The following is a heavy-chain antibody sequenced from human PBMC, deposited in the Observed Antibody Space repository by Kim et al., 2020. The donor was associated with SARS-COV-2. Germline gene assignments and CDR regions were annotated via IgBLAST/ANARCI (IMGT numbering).Heavy chain of an antibody. CDR3: AREPSTTSLGIVVVNDAFDI. J-gene: IGHJ3*02. CDR1: GYTFTGYY. CDR2: INPNSGGT. D-gene: IGHD2-21*01. Sequence: ASVKVSCKASGYTFTGYYMHWVRQAPGQGLEWMGWINPNSGGTNYAQKFQGRVTMTRDTSISTAYMELSRLRSDDTAVYYCAREPSTTSLGIVVVNDAFDIWGQGTMVTVSS. V-gene: IGHV1-2*02.